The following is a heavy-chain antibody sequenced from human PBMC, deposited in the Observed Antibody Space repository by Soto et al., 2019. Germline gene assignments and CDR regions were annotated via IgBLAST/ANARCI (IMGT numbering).Heavy chain of an antibody. D-gene: IGHD2-15*01. CDR1: GYTFTSYG. J-gene: IGHJ4*02. CDR2: ISAYNGNT. CDR3: AREMVVAATLLADY. Sequence: ASVKVSCKASGYTFTSYGMSWVRQAPGQGLEWMGWISAYNGNTNYAQKLQGRVTMTTDTSTSTAYMELRSLRSDDTAVYYCAREMVVAATLLADYWGQGTLVTVSS. V-gene: IGHV1-18*01.